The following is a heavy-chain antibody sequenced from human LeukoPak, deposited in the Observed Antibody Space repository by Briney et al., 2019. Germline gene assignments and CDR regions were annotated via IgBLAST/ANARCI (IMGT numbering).Heavy chain of an antibody. J-gene: IGHJ4*02. D-gene: IGHD7-27*01. CDR3: ARQRRTGDLG. CDR2: IYYTGST. Sequence: SETLSLTCTVSGGSIRSGNYYWSWIRQPPGKGLEWIGYIYYTGSTYYNPSLSGRVTISVDTSNNQLSLKLSSVTAADTAVYYCARQRRTGDLGWGQGTLVTVSS. CDR1: GGSIRSGNYY. V-gene: IGHV4-30-4*08.